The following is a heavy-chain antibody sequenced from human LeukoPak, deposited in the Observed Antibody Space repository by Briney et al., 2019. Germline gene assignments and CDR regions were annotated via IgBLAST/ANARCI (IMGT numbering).Heavy chain of an antibody. J-gene: IGHJ4*02. CDR2: IYYSGST. Sequence: PSETLSLTCTVSGGSISSGDYYWSWIRQPPGKGLGWIGYIYYSGSTYYNPSLKSRVTISVDTSKNQFSLKLSSVTAADTAVYYCARCSIVGAYDLFDYWGQGTLVTVSS. CDR3: ARCSIVGAYDLFDY. V-gene: IGHV4-30-4*08. D-gene: IGHD1-26*01. CDR1: GGSISSGDYY.